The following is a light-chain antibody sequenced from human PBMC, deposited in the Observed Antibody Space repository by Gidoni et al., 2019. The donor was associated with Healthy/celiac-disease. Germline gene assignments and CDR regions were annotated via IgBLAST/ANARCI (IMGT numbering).Light chain of an antibody. CDR1: QSISSY. CDR2: AAS. V-gene: IGKV1-39*01. CDR3: QQSYSTPLT. J-gene: IGKJ4*01. Sequence: DIQMAQSPSALSSSVGDRVTITCRASQSISSYLNLYQQKPGKAPKLLIYAASSLKSGVPSRFSGSGSWTDFTLTISSLQPEDFATYYCQQSYSTPLTFGGGTKVEIK.